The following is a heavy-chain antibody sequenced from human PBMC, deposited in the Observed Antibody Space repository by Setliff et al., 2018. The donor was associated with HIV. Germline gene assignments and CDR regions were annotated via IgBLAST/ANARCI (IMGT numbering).Heavy chain of an antibody. J-gene: IGHJ3*01. CDR1: GGSISSSSYY. CDR2: LYYRGTT. D-gene: IGHD3-16*01. V-gene: IGHV4-39*07. CDR3: ARDDGGYNYAEAFDV. Sequence: SETLSLTCTVSGGSISSSSYYWGWIRQPPGKGPEWIGSLYYRGTTYYNPSFKSRVTISTGTSNNQFSLTLSLRSDDTAVYYCARDDGGYNYAEAFDVWGQGTMVTVSS.